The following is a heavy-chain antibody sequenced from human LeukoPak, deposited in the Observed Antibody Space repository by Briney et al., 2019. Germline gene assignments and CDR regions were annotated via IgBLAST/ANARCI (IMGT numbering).Heavy chain of an antibody. V-gene: IGHV3-23*01. CDR1: RFTFSSYA. CDR2: ISGSGGST. D-gene: IGHD3-10*01. J-gene: IGHJ4*02. Sequence: PGGSLRLSCAASRFTFSSYAMSWVRQAPGKGLEWVSAISGSGGSTYYADSVKGRFTISRDNSKNTLYLQMSSLRDEDTAVYYCARGEYFFDYWGQGTLVTVSS. CDR3: ARGEYFFDY.